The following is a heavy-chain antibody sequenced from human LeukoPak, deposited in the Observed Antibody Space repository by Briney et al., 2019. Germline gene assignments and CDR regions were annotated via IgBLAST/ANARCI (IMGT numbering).Heavy chain of an antibody. V-gene: IGHV3-23*01. D-gene: IGHD2-15*01. J-gene: IGHJ4*02. Sequence: GGSLRLSCAASGFTFSSYAMSWVRQAPGKGLEWVSAISGSGGSTYYADSVKGRFTISRDNSKNTLYLQTNSLRAEDTAVYYCAKGARGSGGSCQFDYWGQGTLVTVSS. CDR1: GFTFSSYA. CDR3: AKGARGSGGSCQFDY. CDR2: ISGSGGST.